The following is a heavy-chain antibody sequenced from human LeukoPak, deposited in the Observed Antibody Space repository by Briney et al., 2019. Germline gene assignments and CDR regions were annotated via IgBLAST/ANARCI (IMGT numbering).Heavy chain of an antibody. V-gene: IGHV4-39*01. D-gene: IGHD7-27*01. Sequence: PSETLSLTRTVSGGSFNRSGYYWGWIRQPPGKGLEWIGNIYYSGSTYYNPSLKSRVTISVDTSKNQFSLKLSSVTAADTAVYHCARLWGFDPWGQGTLVTVSS. CDR3: ARLWGFDP. CDR1: GGSFNRSGYY. J-gene: IGHJ5*02. CDR2: IYYSGST.